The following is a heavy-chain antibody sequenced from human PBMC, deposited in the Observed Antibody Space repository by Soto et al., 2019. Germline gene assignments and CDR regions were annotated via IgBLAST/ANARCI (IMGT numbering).Heavy chain of an antibody. Sequence: EVQLVESGGGLVKPGGSLRLSCEASGFTFRSYSMNWVRQAPGKGLEWVSSISTTSTYIYYGDSVKGRFTISRDNAENSLFLQMNSLRAEETAIYYCAREGDDYGDYKRAFDIWGQGTTVTVSS. V-gene: IGHV3-21*01. CDR3: AREGDDYGDYKRAFDI. D-gene: IGHD4-17*01. J-gene: IGHJ3*02. CDR1: GFTFRSYS. CDR2: ISTTSTYI.